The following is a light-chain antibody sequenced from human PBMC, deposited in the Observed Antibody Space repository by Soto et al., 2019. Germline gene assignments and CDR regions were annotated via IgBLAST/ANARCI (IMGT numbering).Light chain of an antibody. J-gene: IGKJ1*01. CDR1: QSVSSSY. CDR2: GAS. V-gene: IGKV3-20*01. CDR3: QDYFSSPT. Sequence: DIVLTQSPGTLSLSPGERATLSCRASQSVSSSYLAWYQQKPGQAPRLLIYGASSRATGIPDRFSGSGSGTDFPLTISRLEPEDFAVYYCQDYFSSPTFGPGTMVEIK.